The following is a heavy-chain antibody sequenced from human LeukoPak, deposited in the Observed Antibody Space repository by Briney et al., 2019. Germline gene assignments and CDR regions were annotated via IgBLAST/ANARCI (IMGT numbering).Heavy chain of an antibody. D-gene: IGHD1-1*01. V-gene: IGHV4-59*03. CDR2: VYHSGST. CDR3: VRLRWKLLAPYFDH. CDR1: TDSTNTYY. Sequence: SETLSLTCSVSTDSTNTYYWSWIRQSPGKGLELIGHVYHSGSTDYNPSFKSRVTISIDMSKMVFSLQLISVSVADTAMYYCVRLRWKLLAPYFDHWGQGAFIIVSS. J-gene: IGHJ4*02.